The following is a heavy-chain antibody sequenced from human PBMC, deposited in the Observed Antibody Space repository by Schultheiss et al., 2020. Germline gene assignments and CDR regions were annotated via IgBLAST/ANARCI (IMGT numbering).Heavy chain of an antibody. V-gene: IGHV5-51*01. Sequence: GESLKISFKGSGYSFTSYWIGWVRQMPGKGLEWMGIIYPGDSDTRYSPSFQGQVTISADKSISTAYLQWSSLKASDTAMYYGARHPGDSSSSPWDNVDYYYYYGIDVWGQGTTVTVSS. D-gene: IGHD6-6*01. CDR2: IYPGDSDT. J-gene: IGHJ6*02. CDR3: ARHPGDSSSSPWDNVDYYYYYGIDV. CDR1: GYSFTSYW.